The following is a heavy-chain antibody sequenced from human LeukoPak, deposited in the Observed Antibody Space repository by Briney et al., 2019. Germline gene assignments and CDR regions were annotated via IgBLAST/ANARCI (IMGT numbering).Heavy chain of an antibody. CDR1: GFTFDDYA. J-gene: IGHJ4*02. Sequence: GGSLRLSCAASGFTFDDYAMHWVRQAPGKDLEWVSGISWNGGSIGYADSVKGRFTISRDNAKNSLYLQMNSLRAEDTALYYCAKDIAAAGTGFDYWGQGTLVTVSS. D-gene: IGHD6-13*01. CDR2: ISWNGGSI. CDR3: AKDIAAAGTGFDY. V-gene: IGHV3-9*01.